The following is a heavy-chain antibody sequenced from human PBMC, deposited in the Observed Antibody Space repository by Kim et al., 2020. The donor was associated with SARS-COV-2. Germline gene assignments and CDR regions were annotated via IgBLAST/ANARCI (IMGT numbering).Heavy chain of an antibody. J-gene: IGHJ5*02. CDR3: AKGGYYYGSGRDGKWFDP. D-gene: IGHD3-10*01. Sequence: GGSLRLSCAASGFTFSSYAMSWVRQAPGKGLEWVSAISGSGGSTYYADSVKGRFTISRDNSKNTLYLQMNSLRAEDTAVYYCAKGGYYYGSGRDGKWFDPWGQGTLVTVSS. CDR2: ISGSGGST. V-gene: IGHV3-23*01. CDR1: GFTFSSYA.